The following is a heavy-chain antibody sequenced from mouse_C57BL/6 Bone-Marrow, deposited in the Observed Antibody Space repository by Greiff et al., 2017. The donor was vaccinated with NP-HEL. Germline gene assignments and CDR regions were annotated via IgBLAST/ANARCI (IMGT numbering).Heavy chain of an antibody. Sequence: VQLKQSGAELARPGASVKLSCKASGYTFTSYGISWVKQRTGQGLEWIGEIYPRSGNTYYNEKFKGKATLTADKSSSTAYMELRSLTSEDSAVYFCLDSSGYYAMDYWGQGTSVTVSS. CDR1: GYTFTSYG. CDR2: IYPRSGNT. J-gene: IGHJ4*01. D-gene: IGHD3-2*02. CDR3: LDSSGYYAMDY. V-gene: IGHV1-81*01.